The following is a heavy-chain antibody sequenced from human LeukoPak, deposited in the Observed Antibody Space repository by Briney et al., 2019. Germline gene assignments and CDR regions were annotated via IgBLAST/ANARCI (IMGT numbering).Heavy chain of an antibody. V-gene: IGHV3-23*01. J-gene: IGHJ4*02. CDR3: ARDARELLWFGEGGYFDY. D-gene: IGHD3-10*01. CDR1: GFTFSSYA. CDR2: ISGSGGST. Sequence: GGSLRLSCAASGFTFSSYAMSWVRQAPGKGLEWVSAISGSGGSTYYADSVKGRFTISRDNSKNTLYLQMNSLRAEDTAVYYCARDARELLWFGEGGYFDYWGQGTLVTVSS.